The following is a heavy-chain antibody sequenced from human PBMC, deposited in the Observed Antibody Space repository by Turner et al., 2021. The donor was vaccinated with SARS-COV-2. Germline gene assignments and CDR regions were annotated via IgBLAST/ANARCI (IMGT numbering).Heavy chain of an antibody. J-gene: IGHJ4*02. D-gene: IGHD1-1*01. CDR1: GFSLSSYS. Sequence: EVQLVESGGGLVQSGGSLRLSCVASGFSLSSYSMNWVRQAPGKGLGWVSYISSSSSIIYYADSVKGRFTISRDNAKNSLYLQMNSLRAEDTAVYYCARDSEGGLEPFDYWGQGTLVTVSS. CDR2: ISSSSSII. V-gene: IGHV3-48*01. CDR3: ARDSEGGLEPFDY.